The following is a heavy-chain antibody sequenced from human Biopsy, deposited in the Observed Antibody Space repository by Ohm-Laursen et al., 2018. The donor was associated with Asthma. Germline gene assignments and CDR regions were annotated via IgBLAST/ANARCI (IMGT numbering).Heavy chain of an antibody. CDR2: IRGSGGST. CDR3: AKDKRYSGSYFDY. CDR1: GFTFSSYA. J-gene: IGHJ4*02. Sequence: SLRLSCAASGFTFSSYAMSWVRQAPGKGLEWVSAIRGSGGSTYYADSVKGRFTISRDNSKNTLYLQMNSLRAEDTAVYYCAKDKRYSGSYFDYWGQGTLVTVSS. D-gene: IGHD1-26*01. V-gene: IGHV3-23*01.